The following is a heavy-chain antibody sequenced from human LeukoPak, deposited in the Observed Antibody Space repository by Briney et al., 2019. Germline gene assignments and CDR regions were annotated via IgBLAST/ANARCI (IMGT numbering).Heavy chain of an antibody. CDR2: ISSSGGST. D-gene: IGHD1-1*01. J-gene: IGHJ3*02. V-gene: IGHV3-23*01. CDR3: AKSERSDDAFDI. Sequence: PGGSLRLSCAASGFTFNNFVMNWVCQAPGKGLEWLSTISSSGGSTYYADSVKGRSTISRDNSKNTLSLQMNSLGAEDTTIYYCAKSERSDDAFDIWGQGTMVTVSS. CDR1: GFTFNNFV.